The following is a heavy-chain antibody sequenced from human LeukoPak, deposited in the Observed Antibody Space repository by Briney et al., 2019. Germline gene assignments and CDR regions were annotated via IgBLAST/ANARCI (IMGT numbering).Heavy chain of an antibody. Sequence: GGSLRLSCAASGFTFSSYAMSWVRQAPGKGLEWVSAISGSGGSTHYADSVKGRFTISRDNAKNSLYLQMNSLRAEDTALYYCARSPKGGYSFDLWGRGTLVTVSS. CDR2: ISGSGGST. CDR1: GFTFSSYA. D-gene: IGHD4-23*01. J-gene: IGHJ2*01. CDR3: ARSPKGGYSFDL. V-gene: IGHV3-23*01.